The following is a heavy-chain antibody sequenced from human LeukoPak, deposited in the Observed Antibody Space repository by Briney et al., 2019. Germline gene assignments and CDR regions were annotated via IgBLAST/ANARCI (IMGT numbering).Heavy chain of an antibody. J-gene: IGHJ5*02. D-gene: IGHD2-2*01. V-gene: IGHV3-7*01. CDR2: IKQDGSEK. CDR1: GFTFSSYW. CDR3: ARVPYCSSTSCYQEGWFDP. Sequence: PGGSLRLSCAASGFTFSSYWMSWVRQAPGKGLEWVANIKQDGSEKYYVDSVKGRFTISRDNAKNSLYLQMNSLRAEDTAVYYCARVPYCSSTSCYQEGWFDPWGQGTLVTVSS.